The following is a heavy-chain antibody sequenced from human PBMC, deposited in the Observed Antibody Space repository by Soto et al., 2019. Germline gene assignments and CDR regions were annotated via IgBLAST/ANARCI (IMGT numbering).Heavy chain of an antibody. Sequence: ASVKVSCKASGYTFTGYYMHWVRQAPGQGLEWMGWINPNSGGTNYAQNLQGRVTMTRDTSISTAYMELSRLTSDDTAVYFCARGGAPRLRSHDYWGQGTLVTVSS. CDR1: GYTFTGYY. CDR2: INPNSGGT. J-gene: IGHJ4*02. CDR3: ARGGAPRLRSHDY. V-gene: IGHV1-2*02. D-gene: IGHD6-6*01.